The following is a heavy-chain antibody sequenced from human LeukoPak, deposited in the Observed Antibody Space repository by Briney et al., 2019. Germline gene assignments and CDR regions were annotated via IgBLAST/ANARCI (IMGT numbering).Heavy chain of an antibody. CDR3: ARTWVGSSWYGD. Sequence: ASVKVSCKASGYTLTGYYIHWVRQAPGQGLEWMGWISAYNGNTNYAQKLQGRVTMTTDTSTTTAYMELRSLRSDDTAVYYCARTWVGSSWYGDWGQGTLVTVS. D-gene: IGHD6-13*01. J-gene: IGHJ4*02. V-gene: IGHV1-18*04. CDR1: GYTLTGYY. CDR2: ISAYNGNT.